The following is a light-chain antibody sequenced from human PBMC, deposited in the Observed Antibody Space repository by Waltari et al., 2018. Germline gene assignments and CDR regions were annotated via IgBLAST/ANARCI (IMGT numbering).Light chain of an antibody. J-gene: IGKJ2*01. CDR1: QSVSSSY. CDR3: QQYGSSPPYT. V-gene: IGKV3-20*01. CDR2: GAS. Sequence: EIVLTQSPGTLSLSPGERATLSCRASQSVSSSYLAWDQQKPGQAPRLRIYGASSRATGIPDRFSGSGSGTDFTLTISRLEPEDFAVYYCQQYGSSPPYTFGQGTKLEIK.